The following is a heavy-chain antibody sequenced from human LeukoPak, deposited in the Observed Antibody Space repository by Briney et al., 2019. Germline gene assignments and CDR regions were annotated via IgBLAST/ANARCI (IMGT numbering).Heavy chain of an antibody. CDR1: GGSISSGSYY. J-gene: IGHJ4*02. V-gene: IGHV4-39*07. CDR2: INHSGST. D-gene: IGHD7-27*01. Sequence: SETLSLTCTVSGGSISSGSYYWSWIRQPPGKGLEWIGEINHSGSTNYNPSLKSRVTISVDTSKNQFSLKLSSVTAADTAVYYCASYWGFDYWGQGTLVTVSS. CDR3: ASYWGFDY.